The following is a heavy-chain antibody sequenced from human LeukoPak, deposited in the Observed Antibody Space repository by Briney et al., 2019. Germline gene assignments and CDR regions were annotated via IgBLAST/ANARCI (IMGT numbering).Heavy chain of an antibody. CDR1: VYIFTSYG. CDR3: ARVLTGDASNI. CDR2: ISAYNGNT. V-gene: IGHV1-18*01. Sequence: ASVKVSCKASVYIFTSYGISWVRQAPGQGLEWMGWISAYNGNTNYTQRLQGRVTMTTDTSTRTAYMELRSLRPDDTAVYYCARVLTGDASNIWGQGTMVTVSS. D-gene: IGHD3-10*01. J-gene: IGHJ3*02.